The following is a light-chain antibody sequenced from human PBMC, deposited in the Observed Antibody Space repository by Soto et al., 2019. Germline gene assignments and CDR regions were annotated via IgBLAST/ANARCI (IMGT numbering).Light chain of an antibody. CDR2: DAS. V-gene: IGKV1-5*01. Sequence: DFQMTQSPSTLSASVGDRVTITCRAGRSISTWLAWYQQKPGKAPKLLIFDASTLESGVPSRFSGIGSGTEFTLTISSLQPDDFATYYCQQYKVYSTFGQGTKVEI. J-gene: IGKJ1*01. CDR1: RSISTW. CDR3: QQYKVYST.